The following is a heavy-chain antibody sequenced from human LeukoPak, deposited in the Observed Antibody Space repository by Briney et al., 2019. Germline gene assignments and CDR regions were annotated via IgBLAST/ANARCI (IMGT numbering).Heavy chain of an antibody. V-gene: IGHV4-30-4*01. J-gene: IGHJ5*02. CDR1: GGSISSGDYY. CDR3: ARETAAAGTWFDP. D-gene: IGHD6-13*01. Sequence: SEILSLTCTVSGGSISSGDYYWSWIRQPPGKGLEWIGYIYYSGSTYYNPSLKSRVTISVDTSKNQFSLKLSSVTAADTAVYYCARETAAAGTWFDPWGQGTLVTVSS. CDR2: IYYSGST.